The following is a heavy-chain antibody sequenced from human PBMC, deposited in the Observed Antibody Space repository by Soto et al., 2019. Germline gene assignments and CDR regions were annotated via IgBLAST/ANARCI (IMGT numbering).Heavy chain of an antibody. CDR3: ARSTTKYGMDV. V-gene: IGHV4-30-2*01. CDR1: GGSISSGGYS. CDR2: IYHSGST. D-gene: IGHD1-1*01. J-gene: IGHJ6*02. Sequence: PSETLSLTCAVSGGSISSGGYSWSWIRQPPGKGLEWIGYIYHSGSTYYNPSLKSRVTISVDTSKNQFSLKLSSVTAADTAVYYCARSTTKYGMDVWGQGTTVTVSS.